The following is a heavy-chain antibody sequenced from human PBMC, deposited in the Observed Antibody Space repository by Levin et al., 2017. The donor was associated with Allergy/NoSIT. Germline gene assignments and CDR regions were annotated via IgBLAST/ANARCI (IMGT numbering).Heavy chain of an antibody. V-gene: IGHV3-7*01. CDR2: INQDASAA. CDR3: ARPHSAVTGIGWFDP. J-gene: IGHJ5*02. D-gene: IGHD6-19*01. CDR1: GFTFSINW. Sequence: LSLTCAASGFTFSINWMSWVRQAPGKGLEWVASINQDASAAFYVDSVKGRFTISRDNAKNSLDLQMNSLRVEDTAMFYCARPHSAVTGIGWFDPWGQGTLVTVSS.